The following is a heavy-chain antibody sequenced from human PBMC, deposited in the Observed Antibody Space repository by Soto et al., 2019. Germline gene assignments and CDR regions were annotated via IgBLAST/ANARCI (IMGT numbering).Heavy chain of an antibody. J-gene: IGHJ3*02. CDR1: GFTFSSYA. V-gene: IGHV3-23*01. CDR3: AKPDYGGNSYPDAFDI. D-gene: IGHD4-17*01. CDR2: ISGSGGST. Sequence: PGGSLRLSCAASGFTFSSYAMSWVRQAPGKGLEWVSAISGSGGSTYYADSVKGRFTISRDNSKNTLYLQMNSLRAEDTAVYYCAKPDYGGNSYPDAFDIWGQGTMVTVSS.